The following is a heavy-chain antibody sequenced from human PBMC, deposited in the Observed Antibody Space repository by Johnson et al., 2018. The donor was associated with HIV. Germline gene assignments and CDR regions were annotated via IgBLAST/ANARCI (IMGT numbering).Heavy chain of an antibody. CDR2: ISSGSHTI. Sequence: QVQLVESGGGLVKPGGSLRLSCAASGFAFSDYYMAWIRQAPGKGLEWVSFISSGSHTIYYADSVKGRFTLSRDNSKNTLYLQMNSLRAEDTAVYYCARHYYDSSGYSLDAYDIWGQGTMVTVSS. J-gene: IGHJ3*02. D-gene: IGHD3-22*01. CDR3: ARHYYDSSGYSLDAYDI. V-gene: IGHV3-11*04. CDR1: GFAFSDYY.